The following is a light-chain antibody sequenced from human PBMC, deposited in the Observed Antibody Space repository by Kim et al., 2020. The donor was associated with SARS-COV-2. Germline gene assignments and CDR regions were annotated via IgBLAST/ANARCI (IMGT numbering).Light chain of an antibody. Sequence: SPGQPASITCSGDKLGDKYACWYQQKPGRSPVLVIYQDSKRPSGVPERFSGSNSGNTATLTISGTQAMNEADYYCQEWDSSTAVVFGGGTQLTVL. J-gene: IGLJ2*01. CDR3: QEWDSSTAVV. CDR1: KLGDKY. CDR2: QDS. V-gene: IGLV3-1*01.